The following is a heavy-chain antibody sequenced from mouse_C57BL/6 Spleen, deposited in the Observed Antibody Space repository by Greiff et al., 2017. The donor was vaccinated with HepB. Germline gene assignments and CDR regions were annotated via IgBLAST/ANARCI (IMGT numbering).Heavy chain of an antibody. CDR3: ALYDYDRDAFAY. J-gene: IGHJ3*01. D-gene: IGHD2-4*01. Sequence: QVQLQQPGAELVRPGSSVKLSCKASGYTFTSYWMHWVKQRPIQGLEWIGNIDPSDSETHYNQKFKDKATLTVDKSSSTAYMQLSSLTSEDSAVYYCALYDYDRDAFAYWGQGTLVTVSA. CDR2: IDPSDSET. CDR1: GYTFTSYW. V-gene: IGHV1-52*01.